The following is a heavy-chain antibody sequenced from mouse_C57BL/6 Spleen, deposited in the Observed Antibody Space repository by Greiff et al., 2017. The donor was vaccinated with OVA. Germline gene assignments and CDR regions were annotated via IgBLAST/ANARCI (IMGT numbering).Heavy chain of an antibody. V-gene: IGHV1-22*01. D-gene: IGHD4-1*01. Sequence: EVQLPQSGPELVKPGASVKMSCKASGYTFTDYNMHWVKQSHGKSLEWIGYINTHNGGNSYNQKFKGKATLTVNKSSSTAYMELRSLTSEDSAVYYCAVRSNWGTLYYAMDYWGQGTSVTVSS. CDR3: AVRSNWGTLYYAMDY. CDR1: GYTFTDYN. J-gene: IGHJ4*01. CDR2: INTHNGGN.